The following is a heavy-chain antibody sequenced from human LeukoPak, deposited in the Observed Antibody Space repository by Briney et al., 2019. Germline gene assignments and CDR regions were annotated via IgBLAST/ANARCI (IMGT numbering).Heavy chain of an antibody. CDR1: GFTFSSYG. J-gene: IGHJ4*02. V-gene: IGHV3-23*01. Sequence: GGSLRLSCAASGFTFSSYGMSWVRQAPGKGLEWVSAISGSGGSTYYADSVKGRFTISRDNSKNTLYLQMKSLRAEDTALYYCAKTGGIAAAHWGQGTLVTVSS. CDR3: AKTGGIAAAH. D-gene: IGHD6-13*01. CDR2: ISGSGGST.